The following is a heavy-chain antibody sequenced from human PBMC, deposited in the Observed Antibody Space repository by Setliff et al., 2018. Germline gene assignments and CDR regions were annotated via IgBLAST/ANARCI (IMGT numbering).Heavy chain of an antibody. CDR1: GGSFSGYY. V-gene: IGHV4-34*01. D-gene: IGHD4-4*01. Sequence: SETLSLTCAVYGGSFSGYYWSWIRQPPGKGLEWIGEINHSGSTNYNPTLKSRVTISVDTSKNQFSLKLSSVTAADTAVYYCARAYSYYYYYMDVWGKGTTVTVSS. CDR2: INHSGST. J-gene: IGHJ6*03. CDR3: ARAYSYYYYYMDV.